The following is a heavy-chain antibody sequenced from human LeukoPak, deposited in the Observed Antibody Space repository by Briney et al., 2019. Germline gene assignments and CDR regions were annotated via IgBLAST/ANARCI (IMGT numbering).Heavy chain of an antibody. CDR3: ASYVPRGVDY. CDR2: IYYSGST. J-gene: IGHJ4*02. CDR1: GGSISSSSYY. V-gene: IGHV4-39*01. D-gene: IGHD3-16*01. Sequence: SETLSLTCTVSGGSISSSSYYWGWIRQPPGKGLEWIGSIYYSGSTYYNPSLKSRVTISVDTSKNQFSLKLSSVTAAATAVYYCASYVPRGVDYWGQGTLVTVSS.